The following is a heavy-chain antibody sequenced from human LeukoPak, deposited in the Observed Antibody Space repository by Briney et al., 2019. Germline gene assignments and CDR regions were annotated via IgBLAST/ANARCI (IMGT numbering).Heavy chain of an antibody. V-gene: IGHV3-7*01. CDR1: GFTFSSYS. CDR2: IKQDGGEK. D-gene: IGHD3-3*01. J-gene: IGHJ4*02. Sequence: GGSLRLSCAASGFTFSSYSMNWVRQAPGKGLEWVANIKQDGGEKFYVDSVKGRFTISRDNAKNSLYLQMNSLRAEDTAVYYCARDRNTDFWSGYYTNYFDYWGQGTLVTVSS. CDR3: ARDRNTDFWSGYYTNYFDY.